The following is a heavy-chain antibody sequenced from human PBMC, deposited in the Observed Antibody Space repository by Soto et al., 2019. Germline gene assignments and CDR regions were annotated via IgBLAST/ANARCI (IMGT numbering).Heavy chain of an antibody. CDR2: IHRNGGST. CDR3: ARDHRWGYEYGDYGDS. CDR1: GFSFDEYG. J-gene: IGHJ5*01. V-gene: IGHV3-20*04. Sequence: EVQLVESGGGVVRPGGSLRLACAVSGFSFDEYGMSWVRQVPGKGPEWVAGIHRNGGSTGYADSVKGRFTISRDDAKNSPYLQMNSLRAEDTAFYYCARDHRWGYEYGDYGDSWGHGTLVTVSS. D-gene: IGHD4-17*01.